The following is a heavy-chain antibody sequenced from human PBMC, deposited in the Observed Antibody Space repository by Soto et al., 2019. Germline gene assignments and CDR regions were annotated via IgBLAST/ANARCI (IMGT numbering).Heavy chain of an antibody. Sequence: PGGSLRLSCAASGFTFGSYSMVWVRQAPEKGLEWVSSIGGTSGHIYYAESMKGRLTISRDNAKNSLYLQMNSLRVEDTAVYYCSRTNGAYSNYFDYWGRGTLVTVFS. CDR2: IGGTSGHI. D-gene: IGHD2-8*01. V-gene: IGHV3-21*01. CDR1: GFTFGSYS. CDR3: SRTNGAYSNYFDY. J-gene: IGHJ4*02.